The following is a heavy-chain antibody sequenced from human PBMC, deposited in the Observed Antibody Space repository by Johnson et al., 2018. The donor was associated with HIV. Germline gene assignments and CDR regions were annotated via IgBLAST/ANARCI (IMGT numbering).Heavy chain of an antibody. V-gene: IGHV3-15*01. CDR3: TTDPIAAAGPDAFDI. Sequence: MLLVESGGGLVKPGGSLRLSCAASGFTFNNAWMSWVRQAPGKGLEWVGRIKSKSDGGTSDYATPVKARFTISRDDSKHTLYLQMNSLKTEDTAVYYCTTDPIAAAGPDAFDIWGQGTVVTVSS. CDR2: IKSKSDGGTS. D-gene: IGHD6-13*01. CDR1: GFTFNNAW. J-gene: IGHJ3*02.